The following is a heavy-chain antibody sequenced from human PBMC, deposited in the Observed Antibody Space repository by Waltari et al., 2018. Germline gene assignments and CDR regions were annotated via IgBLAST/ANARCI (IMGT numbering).Heavy chain of an antibody. J-gene: IGHJ5*02. Sequence: QVQLVQSGAEVKQPGASLKVSCKTSGYTFKNFDINWLRQGPGQRIEWMGWMNPNSGNTGFAQDCQDRLIMTANNAITTAYMELTGLTSDDTAVYYCARGAAPGKGAHWFDPWGQGTLVTVSS. V-gene: IGHV1-8*01. CDR1: GYTFKNFD. D-gene: IGHD6-13*01. CDR2: MNPNSGNT. CDR3: ARGAAPGKGAHWFDP.